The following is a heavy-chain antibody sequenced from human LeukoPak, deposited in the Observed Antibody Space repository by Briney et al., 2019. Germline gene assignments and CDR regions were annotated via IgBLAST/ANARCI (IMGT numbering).Heavy chain of an antibody. CDR3: ASPYGVYEPDAFDI. J-gene: IGHJ3*02. V-gene: IGHV3-53*01. Sequence: GGSLRLSCAASGFTVSSTYMSWVRQAPGKGLEWVSVIYSGGSTYYADSVKGRFTISRDNSKNTLYLQMNSLRAEDTAVYYCASPYGVYEPDAFDIWGQGTMVTVSS. CDR2: IYSGGST. D-gene: IGHD4-17*01. CDR1: GFTVSSTY.